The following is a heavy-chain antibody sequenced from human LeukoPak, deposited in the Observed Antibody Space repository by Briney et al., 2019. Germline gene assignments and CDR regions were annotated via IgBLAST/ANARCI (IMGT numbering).Heavy chain of an antibody. CDR3: AKRVSYSSSSVYFDY. V-gene: IGHV3-23*01. CDR1: GFTFSNYA. CDR2: IGDSGIDT. D-gene: IGHD6-6*01. Sequence: PGGSLRLSCAASGFTFSNYAMSWVRQAPGKGLEWVSGIGDSGIDTYYADSVKGRFTISKDNSRNTLYLQMNSLRAEDTAVYYCAKRVSYSSSSVYFDYWGQGTLVTVSS. J-gene: IGHJ4*02.